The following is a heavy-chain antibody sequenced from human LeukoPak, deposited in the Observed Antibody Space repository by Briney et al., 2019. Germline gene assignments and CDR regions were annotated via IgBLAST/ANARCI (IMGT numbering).Heavy chain of an antibody. CDR1: GFTFSSYS. V-gene: IGHV3-23*01. CDR3: ARDRDSSGYYGYYFDY. Sequence: GGSLRLSCAASGFTFSSYSMNWVRQAPGKGLEWVSVISGSGGSTYYADSVKGRFTISRDNSKNTLYLQMNSLRAEDTAVYYCARDRDSSGYYGYYFDYWGQGTLVTVSS. CDR2: ISGSGGST. J-gene: IGHJ4*02. D-gene: IGHD3-22*01.